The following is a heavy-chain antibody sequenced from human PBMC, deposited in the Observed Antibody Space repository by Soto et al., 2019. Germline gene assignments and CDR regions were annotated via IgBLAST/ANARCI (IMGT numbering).Heavy chain of an antibody. CDR3: VKDRVESGLGEVDF. CDR2: ISYDGSRM. J-gene: IGHJ4*02. D-gene: IGHD3-16*01. CDR1: GFTFSSHG. Sequence: VQLVESGGGVVQPGRSLRLSCAASGFTFSSHGMHWVRQAPGKGLEWVAVISYDGSRMYYVDSVKGRFTISRDNSKSTLYLQVNSLRAEDTAVYYCVKDRVESGLGEVDFWGQGTLVTVSS. V-gene: IGHV3-30*18.